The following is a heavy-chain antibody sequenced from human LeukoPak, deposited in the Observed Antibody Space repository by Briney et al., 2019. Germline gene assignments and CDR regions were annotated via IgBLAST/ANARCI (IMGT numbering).Heavy chain of an antibody. CDR1: GFSLSTSRVG. J-gene: IGHJ5*02. D-gene: IGHD3-16*01. CDR2: IYWDDDK. V-gene: IGHV2-5*02. Sequence: SGPALVKPTQTLTLTCTFSGFSLSTSRVGVGWIRQPPGKALEWLALIYWDDDKRYSPSLKSRLTITKDTSKNQVVLIMTNMDPVDTGTYYCAHRQIQGIMFGGGGFDPWGQGTLVTVSS. CDR3: AHRQIQGIMFGGGGFDP.